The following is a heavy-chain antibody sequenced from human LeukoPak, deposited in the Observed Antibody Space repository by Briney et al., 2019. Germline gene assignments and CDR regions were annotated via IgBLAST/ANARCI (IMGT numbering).Heavy chain of an antibody. V-gene: IGHV1-2*02. CDR2: INPNSGGT. J-gene: IGHJ4*02. CDR1: GYTFTAYY. D-gene: IGHD5-18*01. Sequence: ASVKVSCKASGYTFTAYYIHWVRQAPGQGLEWMGCINPNSGGTSYAQKFQGRVTMTRDTSVSTAYMELSRLRSDDTAVYYCASTYGYNYWGQGTLVTVS. CDR3: ASTYGYNY.